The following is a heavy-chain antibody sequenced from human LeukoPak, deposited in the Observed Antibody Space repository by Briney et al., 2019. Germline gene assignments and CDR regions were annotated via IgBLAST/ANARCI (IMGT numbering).Heavy chain of an antibody. V-gene: IGHV1-2*02. CDR3: ARDIRRGSYRELAY. Sequence: ASVKVSCKASGYTFTGYYMHWVRQAPGQGLEWVGWINPNSGGTNYAQKFQGRVTMTRDTSISTAYMELSRLRSDDTAVYYCARDIRRGSYRELAYWGQGTLVTVSS. J-gene: IGHJ4*02. D-gene: IGHD1-26*01. CDR1: GYTFTGYY. CDR2: INPNSGGT.